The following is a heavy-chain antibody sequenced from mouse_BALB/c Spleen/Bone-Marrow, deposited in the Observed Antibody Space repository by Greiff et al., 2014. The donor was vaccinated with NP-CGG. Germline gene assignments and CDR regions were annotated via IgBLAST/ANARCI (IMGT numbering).Heavy chain of an antibody. CDR3: AQGYDWAMDY. Sequence: EVQGVESGAELVKPGASVKLSCTASGFNIKDTYIHWVKQRPEQGLEWIGGIDPANGNTKYDPKFQGKATITTDTSSNTAYLQLSSLTSEDTAVYYCAQGYDWAMDYWGQGTSVTVSS. D-gene: IGHD2-14*01. CDR1: GFNIKDTY. CDR2: IDPANGNT. J-gene: IGHJ4*01. V-gene: IGHV14-3*02.